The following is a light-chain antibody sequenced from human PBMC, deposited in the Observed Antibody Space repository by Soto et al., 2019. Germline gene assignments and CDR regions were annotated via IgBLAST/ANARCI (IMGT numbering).Light chain of an antibody. CDR3: SSYTSSSTLNVV. Sequence: QSAPTQPASVSGSPGQSITISCTGTSSDVGTYNYVSWYQQHPGKAPKLMIYEVSNRPSGVSNRFSGSKSGNTASLTISGLQAEDEADYYCSSYTSSSTLNVVFGGGTKLTVL. CDR2: EVS. CDR1: SSDVGTYNY. V-gene: IGLV2-14*01. J-gene: IGLJ2*01.